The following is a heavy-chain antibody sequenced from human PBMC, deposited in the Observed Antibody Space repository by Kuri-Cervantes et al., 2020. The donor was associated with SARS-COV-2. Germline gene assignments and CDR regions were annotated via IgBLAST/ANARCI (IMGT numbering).Heavy chain of an antibody. CDR1: GFSFSSYW. CDR3: ARDVDPYYDYWSGSAGY. J-gene: IGHJ4*02. D-gene: IGHD3-3*01. V-gene: IGHV3-74*01. Sequence: GESLKISCAASGFSFSSYWMHWVRQAPGKGLVWVSRIYTEGSTAGYADSVKGRFTISRDNAKNTLFLQMNSLRAEDTAVYYCARDVDPYYDYWSGSAGYWGQGTLVTVSS. CDR2: IYTEGSTA.